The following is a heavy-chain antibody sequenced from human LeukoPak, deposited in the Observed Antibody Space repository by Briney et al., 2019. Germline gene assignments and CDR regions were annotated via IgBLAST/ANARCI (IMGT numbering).Heavy chain of an antibody. CDR2: IKPDGSDK. D-gene: IGHD5-18*01. V-gene: IGHV3-7*04. CDR1: GFXFSGYW. J-gene: IGHJ4*02. CDR3: ARDRIQLWSHDY. Sequence: GGSLRLSCAASGFXFSGYWMSWVRQAPGKGLEWMANIKPDGSDKYYVDSVKGRFTISRENAKNSLYLHMNSLRAEDTAVYYCARDRIQLWSHDYWGQGTLVTVSS.